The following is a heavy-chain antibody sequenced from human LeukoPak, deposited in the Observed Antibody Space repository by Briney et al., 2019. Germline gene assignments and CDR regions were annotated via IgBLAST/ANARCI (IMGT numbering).Heavy chain of an antibody. V-gene: IGHV3-23*01. CDR2: ISGSGGRT. D-gene: IGHD3-22*01. Sequence: GGSLRLSCAASGFTFSSYGMSWVRQAPGKGLEWVSGISGSGGRTYYADSVKGRFTISRDNSKNTLYLQMNSLRAEDTAVYYCAKDYFYDSSGYYYPRFFDPWGQGTLVTVSS. CDR1: GFTFSSYG. CDR3: AKDYFYDSSGYYYPRFFDP. J-gene: IGHJ5*02.